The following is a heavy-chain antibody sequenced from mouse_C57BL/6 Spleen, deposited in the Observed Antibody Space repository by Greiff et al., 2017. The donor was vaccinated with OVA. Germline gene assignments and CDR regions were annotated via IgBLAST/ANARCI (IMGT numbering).Heavy chain of an antibody. J-gene: IGHJ4*01. CDR2: IDPSDSYT. CDR3: ARYDGYLYYAMDY. D-gene: IGHD2-3*01. V-gene: IGHV1-59*01. Sequence: QVQLQQSGAELVRPGTSVKLSCKASGYTFTSYWMHWVKQRPGQGLEWIGVIDPSDSYTNYNHKFKGKATLTVDTSSSPAYMQLSSLTSEDSAVYYCARYDGYLYYAMDYWGQGTSVTVSS. CDR1: GYTFTSYW.